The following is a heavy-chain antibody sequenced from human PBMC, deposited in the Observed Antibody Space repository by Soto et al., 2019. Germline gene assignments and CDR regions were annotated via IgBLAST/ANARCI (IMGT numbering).Heavy chain of an antibody. CDR3: AREEIRYRVEDYDVLDV. Sequence: GGSLRLSCAASGFTFSSYAMSWVRQAPGKGLEWVSAISGSGGTTYYADSVKGRFTISRDNSKNTLYLQMNSLRAEDTAVYYCAREEIRYRVEDYDVLDVWGQGTTVTVSS. CDR1: GFTFSSYA. V-gene: IGHV3-23*01. CDR2: ISGSGGTT. J-gene: IGHJ6*02. D-gene: IGHD5-18*01.